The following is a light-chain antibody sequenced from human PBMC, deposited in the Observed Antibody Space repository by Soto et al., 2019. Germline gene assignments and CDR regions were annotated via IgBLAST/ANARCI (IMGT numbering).Light chain of an antibody. Sequence: DIVMTQSPDSLAVSLGERATINCKSSQSVLYSSNNKNYLAWYQQKPGQPPKLLIFWASTRDSGVPDRFSGSGSGTDFTLTISSLQAEDVAVYYCQQYYSTPRTFGQRTKVEIK. CDR1: QSVLYSSNNKNY. CDR3: QQYYSTPRT. V-gene: IGKV4-1*01. J-gene: IGKJ1*01. CDR2: WAS.